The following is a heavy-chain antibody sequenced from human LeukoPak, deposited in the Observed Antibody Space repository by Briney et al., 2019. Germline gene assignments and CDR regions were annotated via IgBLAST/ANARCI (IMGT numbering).Heavy chain of an antibody. J-gene: IGHJ4*02. CDR3: AKWGDYDILTGYYDSDY. V-gene: IGHV3-23*01. D-gene: IGHD3-9*01. CDR2: IVGSGGST. CDR1: GFTFSYYA. Sequence: PGGSLRLSCAASGFTFSYYAMSWVRQAPGKGLEWVSAIVGSGGSTYYADSVKGRFTISRDNPKNTLYLQMNSLRAEDTAVYYCAKWGDYDILTGYYDSDYWGQGTLVTVSS.